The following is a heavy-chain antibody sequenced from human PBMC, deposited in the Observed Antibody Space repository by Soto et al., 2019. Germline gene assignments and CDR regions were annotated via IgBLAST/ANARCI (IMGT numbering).Heavy chain of an antibody. CDR1: GDSVSSNSTA. D-gene: IGHD3-10*01. V-gene: IGHV6-1*01. J-gene: IGHJ4*02. CDR2: TYYRSKWYN. Sequence: PSQTLSLTCAISGDSVSSNSTAWNWIRPSPSRGLEWLGRTYYRSKWYNDYAVSVKSRITINPDTSRNQFSMHLNSVTPEDTAVYYCARVRYGSGSYLDYWGQGTLVTVSS. CDR3: ARVRYGSGSYLDY.